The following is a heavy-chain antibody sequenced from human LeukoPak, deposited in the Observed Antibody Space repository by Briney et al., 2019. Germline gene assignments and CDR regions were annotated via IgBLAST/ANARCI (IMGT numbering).Heavy chain of an antibody. CDR3: ARNTGGDRRVLDY. J-gene: IGHJ4*02. D-gene: IGHD3-10*01. Sequence: GGSLRLSCAASGFTFSSYGMHWVRQAPGKGLEWVAFIRYDGSNKYYADSVKGRFTISRDNSKNTLYLQMNSLRAEDTAVYYCARNTGGDRRVLDYWGQGTLVTVSS. CDR2: IRYDGSNK. CDR1: GFTFSSYG. V-gene: IGHV3-30*02.